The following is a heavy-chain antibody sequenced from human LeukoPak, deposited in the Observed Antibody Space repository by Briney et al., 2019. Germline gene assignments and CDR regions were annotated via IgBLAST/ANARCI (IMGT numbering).Heavy chain of an antibody. D-gene: IGHD1-14*01. Sequence: ASVKLSCKASGFTFTSSAMQWVRQARGQRLEWIGWIVVGSGNTNYAQKFQERVTITRDMSTSTAYMELSSLRSEDTAVYYCAASRPGGGSVRIPHYWGQGTLVTVSS. CDR1: GFTFTSSA. CDR3: AASRPGGGSVRIPHY. CDR2: IVVGSGNT. V-gene: IGHV1-58*02. J-gene: IGHJ4*02.